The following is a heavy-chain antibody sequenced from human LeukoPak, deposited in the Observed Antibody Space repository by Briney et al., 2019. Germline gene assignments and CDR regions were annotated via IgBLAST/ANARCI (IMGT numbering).Heavy chain of an antibody. Sequence: GGSLRLSCAASGFTFSSYAMSWVRQAPGKGLEWVSVIGASGGSIYYADSVKGRFTISRDNSKNTLYLQMNSLRAEDTAVYYCAKDQGLIMITFGGNDYWGQGTLVTVSS. CDR1: GFTFSSYA. J-gene: IGHJ4*02. CDR2: IGASGGSI. V-gene: IGHV3-23*01. CDR3: AKDQGLIMITFGGNDY. D-gene: IGHD3-16*01.